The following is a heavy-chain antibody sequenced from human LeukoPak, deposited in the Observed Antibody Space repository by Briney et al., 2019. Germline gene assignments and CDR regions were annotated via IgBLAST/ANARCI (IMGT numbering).Heavy chain of an antibody. D-gene: IGHD3-22*01. CDR3: AKDQLGFMIIDY. CDR1: GFTFSSYA. J-gene: IGHJ4*02. V-gene: IGHV3-23*01. CDR2: ISGSGGST. Sequence: GGSLRLSCAASGFTFSSYAMSCVRQAPGKGLEWVSAISGSGGSTYYADSVKGRFTISRDNSKNTLYLQMNSLRAEDTAVYYCAKDQLGFMIIDYWGQGTLVTVSS.